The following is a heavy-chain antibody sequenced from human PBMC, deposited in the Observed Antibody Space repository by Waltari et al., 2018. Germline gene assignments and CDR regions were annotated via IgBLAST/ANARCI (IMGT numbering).Heavy chain of an antibody. CDR3: ADSGYLGYSSSWYRVAEYFQH. CDR1: GFSLSTSGVG. CDR2: IYWNDDK. J-gene: IGHJ1*01. V-gene: IGHV2-5*01. Sequence: QITLKESGPTLVKPTQTLTLTCTFSGFSLSTSGVGVGWIRQPTGKALEWLALIYWNDDKRYSPTLKSRLTNTKETSKNQVVLKMTNMDPVDTATYCCADSGYLGYSSSWYRVAEYFQHWGQGTLVTVSS. D-gene: IGHD6-13*01.